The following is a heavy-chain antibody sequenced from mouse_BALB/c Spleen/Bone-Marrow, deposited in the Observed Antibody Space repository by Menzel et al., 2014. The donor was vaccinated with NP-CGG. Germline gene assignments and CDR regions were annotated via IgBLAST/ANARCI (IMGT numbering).Heavy chain of an antibody. CDR3: ARLGYYGLFAY. J-gene: IGHJ3*01. Sequence: EVKLVESGGGLVQPGGSLKLSCAASGFDFSSYWMSWVRQAPGKGLEWIGEINPESSTINYTPSLKDKFIISRDNAKNTLSLQMSKVRSEDTALYYCARLGYYGLFAYWGQGTLVTVSA. CDR1: GFDFSSYW. D-gene: IGHD1-2*01. V-gene: IGHV4-1*02. CDR2: INPESSTI.